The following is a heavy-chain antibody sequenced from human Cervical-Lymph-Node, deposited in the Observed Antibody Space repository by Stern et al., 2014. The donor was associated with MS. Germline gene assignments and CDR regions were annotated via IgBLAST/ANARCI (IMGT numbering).Heavy chain of an antibody. CDR3: AKGCNGATSCFYFDN. V-gene: IGHV3-30*18. Sequence: VQLVESGGGVVQPGGSLRLSCVTSGFSFSNVGFHWVRQAPGKGLEWVALLSSGGSHEWFADSVKGRFTVSRDNSKNTLYLQMNSLRAEDTAVYFCAKGCNGATSCFYFDNCGQGTQVTVSS. D-gene: IGHD2-2*01. CDR1: GFSFSNVG. J-gene: IGHJ4*02. CDR2: LSSGGSHE.